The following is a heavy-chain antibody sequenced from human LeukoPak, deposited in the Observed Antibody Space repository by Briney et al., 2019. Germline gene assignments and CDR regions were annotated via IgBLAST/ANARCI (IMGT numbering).Heavy chain of an antibody. Sequence: GGSLRLSCQTSGFVFSNYGMHWVRQALGKGLEWVALVRYDESNKYYADSLKGRFTISRDNSRNTVYLQINSLRAEDTGVYSCAKDSNTGYVSVGPDYWGLGTLVTVSS. V-gene: IGHV3-30*02. J-gene: IGHJ4*02. D-gene: IGHD5-12*01. CDR3: AKDSNTGYVSVGPDY. CDR1: GFVFSNYG. CDR2: VRYDESNK.